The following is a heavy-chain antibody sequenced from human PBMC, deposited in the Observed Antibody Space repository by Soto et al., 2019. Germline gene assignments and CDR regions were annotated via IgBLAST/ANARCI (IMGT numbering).Heavy chain of an antibody. CDR2: ISSSGSTI. J-gene: IGHJ6*02. CDR1: GFTFSDYY. CDR3: ARDRRDFWSGYYGMDV. D-gene: IGHD3-3*01. Sequence: GGSLRLSCAASGFTFSDYYMSWIRQAPGKGLEWVSYISSSGSTIYYADSVKGRFTISRDNAKNSLYLQMNSLRAEDTAVYYCARDRRDFWSGYYGMDVWGQGTTVTVSS. V-gene: IGHV3-11*01.